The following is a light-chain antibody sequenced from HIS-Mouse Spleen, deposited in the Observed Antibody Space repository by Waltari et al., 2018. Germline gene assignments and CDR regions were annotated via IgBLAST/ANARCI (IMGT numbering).Light chain of an antibody. CDR2: DES. CDR1: NIGSKS. V-gene: IGLV3-21*03. Sequence: SYVLTQPPSVSVAPGKTARITCGGNNIGSKSVHWYQRHPGQAPVRVVYDESDRPAGIPERLAGSKSGNTATLTVSRVEAGDDADYYCQVWDRSSDHPYVFGTGTKVTVL. CDR3: QVWDRSSDHPYV. J-gene: IGLJ1*01.